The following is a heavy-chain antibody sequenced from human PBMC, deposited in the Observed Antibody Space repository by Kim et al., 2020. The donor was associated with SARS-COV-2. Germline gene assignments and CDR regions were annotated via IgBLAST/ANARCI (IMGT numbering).Heavy chain of an antibody. CDR1: GFTFSSYG. CDR3: ARDRLSRLMITFGGVIDYRMDV. Sequence: GGSLRLSCAASGFTFSSYGMHWVRQAPGKGLEWVAVIWYDGSNKYYADSVKGRFTISRDNSKNTLYLQMNSLRAEDTAVYYCARDRLSRLMITFGGVIDYRMDVWGQGTTVTVSS. V-gene: IGHV3-33*01. CDR2: IWYDGSNK. D-gene: IGHD3-16*02. J-gene: IGHJ6*02.